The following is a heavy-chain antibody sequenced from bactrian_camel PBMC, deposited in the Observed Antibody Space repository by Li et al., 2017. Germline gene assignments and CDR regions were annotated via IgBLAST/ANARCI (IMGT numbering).Heavy chain of an antibody. D-gene: IGHD3*01. CDR1: GYNGNPHY. J-gene: IGHJ4*01. CDR2: IRRDGDE. V-gene: IGHV3S67*01. Sequence: VQLVESGGGSVQAGGSLKISCVISGYNGNPHYMGWFRQAPGKAREGIAGIRRDGDEYYAGSVKGRFTISQDNSKNTLYLQMNSLKSEDTGVYYCLRDPESGGPLGQGTQVTVS.